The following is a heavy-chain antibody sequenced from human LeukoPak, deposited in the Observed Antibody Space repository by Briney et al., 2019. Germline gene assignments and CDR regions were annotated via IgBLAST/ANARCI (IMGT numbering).Heavy chain of an antibody. J-gene: IGHJ4*02. D-gene: IGHD3-16*01. V-gene: IGHV3-48*03. CDR3: ARTPGPSMRDYDYVWGSQSEFDY. CDR2: ISSSGSTI. CDR1: GFTFISYE. Sequence: PGGSLRLSCAASGFTFISYEMNWVRQAPGKGLELVSYISSSGSTIYYADSVKGRFTISRDNAKNSLYLQMNSLRAEDTAVYYCARTPGPSMRDYDYVWGSQSEFDYWGQGTLVTVSS.